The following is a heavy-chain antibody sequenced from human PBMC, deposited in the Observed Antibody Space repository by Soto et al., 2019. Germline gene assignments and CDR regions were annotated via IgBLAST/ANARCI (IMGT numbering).Heavy chain of an antibody. CDR1: GGSIRNYY. Sequence: SETLSLTCTVSGGSIRNYYWSWIRQPAGKTLEWIGRIYTDGTTTYNPSLKSRVTMSVDTSKNQFSLRLISVTDADTAVYYCARGRRFSDWFGPCGQVTLVTASS. D-gene: IGHD3-3*01. CDR3: ARGRRFSDWFGP. J-gene: IGHJ5*02. V-gene: IGHV4-4*07. CDR2: IYTDGTT.